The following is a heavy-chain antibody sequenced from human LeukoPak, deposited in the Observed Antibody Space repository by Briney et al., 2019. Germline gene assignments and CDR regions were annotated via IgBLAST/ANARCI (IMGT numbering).Heavy chain of an antibody. D-gene: IGHD2-2*01. Sequence: GGSLRLSCEASGFSLSNYGMHWVRQAPGKGLEWVSAISGSGGSTYYADSVKGRFTISRDNSKNTLYLQMNSLRAEDTAVYYCAKGGYCSSTSCYDYYYGMDVWGQGTTVTVSS. V-gene: IGHV3-23*01. CDR1: GFSLSNYG. CDR3: AKGGYCSSTSCYDYYYGMDV. CDR2: ISGSGGST. J-gene: IGHJ6*02.